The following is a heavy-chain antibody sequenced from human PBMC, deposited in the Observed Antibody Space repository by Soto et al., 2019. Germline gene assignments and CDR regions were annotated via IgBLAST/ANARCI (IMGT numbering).Heavy chain of an antibody. CDR1: GGSISSSDFY. Sequence: QLQLQESGPGLVKPSETLSLTCTVSGGSISSSDFYWGWLRQTPGKGLEFIGSMYYSGTTSYTPSLKSRVTISVDTSKNQFTLKLLSVTAADTAVYYCAVVDSTGNWFDPWGEGALVTVSS. CDR2: MYYSGTT. J-gene: IGHJ5*02. CDR3: AVVDSTGNWFDP. D-gene: IGHD6-25*01. V-gene: IGHV4-39*01.